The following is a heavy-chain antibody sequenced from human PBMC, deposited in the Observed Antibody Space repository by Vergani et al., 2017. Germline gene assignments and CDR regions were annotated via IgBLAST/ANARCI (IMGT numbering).Heavy chain of an antibody. CDR1: GYSFTNYW. CDR2: IDPSDSYT. J-gene: IGHJ4*02. Sequence: EVQLVQSGAEVKKPGESLRISCKGSGYSFTNYWITWVRQMPGKGLEWMGRIDPSDSYTNYSPSFQGHVTISAAKSISTAYLQWSSLKASDTAMYYCARLLMPNYYDSSGHDYWGQGTLVTVSS. CDR3: ARLLMPNYYDSSGHDY. V-gene: IGHV5-10-1*03. D-gene: IGHD3-22*01.